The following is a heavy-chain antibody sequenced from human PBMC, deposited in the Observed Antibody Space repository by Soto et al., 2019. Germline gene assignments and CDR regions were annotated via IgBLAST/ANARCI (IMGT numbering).Heavy chain of an antibody. J-gene: IGHJ6*02. D-gene: IGHD6-6*01. CDR1: GYSCASYW. CDR3: ARTRSFTLGFYYDGMDV. Sequence: SLKTSCQGYGYSCASYWICWVRQMPGNDREWMGIIEPGDSDTRYSTSFQGKVTISADKSLRTAYLQWTSLKASDTALYYCARTRSFTLGFYYDGMDVWGQGTSVTVSS. CDR2: IEPGDSDT. V-gene: IGHV5-51*01.